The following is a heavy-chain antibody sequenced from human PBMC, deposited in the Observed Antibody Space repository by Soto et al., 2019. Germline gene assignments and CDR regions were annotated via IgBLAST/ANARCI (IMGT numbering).Heavy chain of an antibody. CDR1: GFTFSSYA. CDR3: AKDGNLIVVVPPDPYYYYMDV. J-gene: IGHJ6*03. D-gene: IGHD2-2*01. CDR2: ISGSGGST. V-gene: IGHV3-23*01. Sequence: GGSLRLSCAASGFTFSSYAMSWVRQAPGKGLEWVSAISGSGGSTYYADSVKGRFTISRDNSKNTLYLQMNSLRAEDTAVYYCAKDGNLIVVVPPDPYYYYMDVWGKGTTVTVSS.